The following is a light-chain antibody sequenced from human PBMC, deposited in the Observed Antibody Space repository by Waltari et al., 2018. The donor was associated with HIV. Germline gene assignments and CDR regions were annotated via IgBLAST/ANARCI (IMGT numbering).Light chain of an antibody. V-gene: IGLV6-57*01. J-gene: IGLJ2*01. CDR1: SGNIATNY. CDR2: EDN. CDR3: QSYDNSDVI. Sequence: FVLTQPHSVSESPGKTVTISCTRNSGNIATNYVQWYQQRPGSSPTTWIDEDNQRPSGVPDRFSGSIDSSSNSAALTISGLETDDEADYYCQSYDNSDVIFGGGTRLTVL.